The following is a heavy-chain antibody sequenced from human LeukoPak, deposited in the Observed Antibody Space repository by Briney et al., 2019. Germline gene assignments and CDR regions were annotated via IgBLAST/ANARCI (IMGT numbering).Heavy chain of an antibody. Sequence: GGSLRLSCAASGFTVSSNYMSWVRQAPGKGLEWVSYISSSSSNIYYADSVKGRFTISRDNAKNSFYLQMNSLRAEDTALYCCARDRGGIGYYMDVWGKGTTVTVSS. CDR3: ARDRGGIGYYMDV. CDR1: GFTVSSNY. V-gene: IGHV3-48*01. J-gene: IGHJ6*03. D-gene: IGHD3-16*02. CDR2: ISSSSSNI.